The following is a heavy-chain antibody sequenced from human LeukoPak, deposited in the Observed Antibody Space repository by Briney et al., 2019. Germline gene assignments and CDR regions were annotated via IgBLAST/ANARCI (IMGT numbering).Heavy chain of an antibody. D-gene: IGHD6-19*01. Sequence: GGSLRLSCAASGFTFSTFAMIWVRQPPGKGLEWVSSIFPSGGEIHYADSVGGRFTISRDNSKNTLYLQMNSLRAEDTAVYYCARAIKAVAGTFHRDYYFDYWGQGTLVTVSS. CDR3: ARAIKAVAGTFHRDYYFDY. J-gene: IGHJ4*02. CDR1: GFTFSTFA. CDR2: IFPSGGEI. V-gene: IGHV3-23*01.